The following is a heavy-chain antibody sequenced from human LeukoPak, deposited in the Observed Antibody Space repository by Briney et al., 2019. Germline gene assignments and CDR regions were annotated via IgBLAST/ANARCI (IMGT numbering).Heavy chain of an antibody. CDR3: AKVDTSGWYEVLDF. CDR1: GFTFTTYA. CDR2: ISADGRRS. Sequence: GGSLRLSCVASGFTFTTYALSWVRQAPGKGLEWFSTISADGRRSNYADSVKGRFTISRDTSKNTLYLQMNSLRAEDTAKYYCAKVDTSGWYEVLDFWGQGTLVTVSS. J-gene: IGHJ4*02. D-gene: IGHD6-19*01. V-gene: IGHV3-23*01.